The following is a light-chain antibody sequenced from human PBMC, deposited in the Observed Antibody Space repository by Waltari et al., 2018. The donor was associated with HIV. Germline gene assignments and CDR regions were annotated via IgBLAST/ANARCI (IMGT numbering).Light chain of an antibody. J-gene: IGKJ3*01. CDR2: DGC. V-gene: IGKV3-11*01. Sequence: EIVLPQSPATLSLSPGERATLSCRASQSVSSYLAWYQQKPGQAPRLLIYDGCNRATGIPARFSGSGSGTDFTLTISSLEPEDFAVYYCQQRRKWPPRGGFTCGPGTKVDIK. CDR3: QQRRKWPPRGGFT. CDR1: QSVSSY.